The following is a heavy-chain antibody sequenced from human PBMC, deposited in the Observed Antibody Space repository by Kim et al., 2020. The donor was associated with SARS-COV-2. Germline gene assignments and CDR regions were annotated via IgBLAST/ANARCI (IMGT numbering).Heavy chain of an antibody. CDR2: GREK. Sequence: GREKYYVDYVKGRFTVSRDNAKNSLYLQMNSLTAEDTAVYYCVRHPASVNWGQGTLVTVSS. V-gene: IGHV3-7*01. D-gene: IGHD3-3*01. CDR3: VRHPASVN. J-gene: IGHJ4*02.